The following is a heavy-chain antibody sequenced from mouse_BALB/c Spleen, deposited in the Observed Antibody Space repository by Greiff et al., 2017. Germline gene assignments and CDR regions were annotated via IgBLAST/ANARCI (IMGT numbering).Heavy chain of an antibody. J-gene: IGHJ3*01. CDR3: TRGGDSGSSYGFAY. CDR1: GYTFTDYE. Sequence: VKLVESGAELVRPGASVKLSCKALGYTFTDYEMHWVKQTPVHGLEWIGAIHPGSGGTAYNQKFKGKATLTADKSSSTAYMELSSLTSEDSAVYYCTRGGDSGSSYGFAYWGQGTLVTVSA. D-gene: IGHD1-1*01. CDR2: IHPGSGGT. V-gene: IGHV1-15*01.